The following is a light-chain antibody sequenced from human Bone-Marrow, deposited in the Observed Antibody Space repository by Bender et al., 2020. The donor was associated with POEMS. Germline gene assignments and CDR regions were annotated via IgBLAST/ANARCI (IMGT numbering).Light chain of an antibody. CDR2: KDR. J-gene: IGLJ2*01. V-gene: IGLV3-25*03. Sequence: ARITCSGDELAIQDAYWYQQRPGQAPVVVIYKDRERASGIPERFSGSSSGTTVTLTISGVQAEDEADYYCQSGDSFAGGTKLTVL. CDR1: ELAIQD. CDR3: QSGDS.